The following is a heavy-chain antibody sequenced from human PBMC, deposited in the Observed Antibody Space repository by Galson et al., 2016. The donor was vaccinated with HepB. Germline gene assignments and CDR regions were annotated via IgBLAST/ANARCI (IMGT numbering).Heavy chain of an antibody. CDR1: GFTFSDYW. D-gene: IGHD5-18*01. CDR3: ARGLDATMGGGWHYGMDV. J-gene: IGHJ6*02. Sequence: SLRLSCAASGFTFSDYWMNWVRQAPGKGLEWVANIRPEGSGKNYVDSVKGRFTISRDNPKKSLYLQMNILRAEDTAVYYCARGLDATMGGGWHYGMDVWGQGTPVTVSS. V-gene: IGHV3-7*01. CDR2: IRPEGSGK.